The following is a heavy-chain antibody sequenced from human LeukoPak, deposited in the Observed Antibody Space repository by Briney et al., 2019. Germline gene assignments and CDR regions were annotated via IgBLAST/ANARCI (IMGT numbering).Heavy chain of an antibody. J-gene: IGHJ4*02. CDR2: ISYDGSNK. V-gene: IGHV3-30*18. Sequence: GGSLRLSCAASGFTFSSYGMHWVRQAPGKGLEWVAVISYDGSNKYYADSVKGRFTISRDNSKNTLYLQMNSLRAEDTAVYYCAKMKPTAAALYYFDYWGQGTLVTVSS. CDR3: AKMKPTAAALYYFDY. CDR1: GFTFSSYG. D-gene: IGHD6-13*01.